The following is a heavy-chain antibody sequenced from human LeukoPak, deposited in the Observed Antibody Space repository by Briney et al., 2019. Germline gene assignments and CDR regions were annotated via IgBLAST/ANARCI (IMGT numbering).Heavy chain of an antibody. CDR2: IYYSGST. CDR3: ARRSTNYYDSSGYYP. D-gene: IGHD3-22*01. J-gene: IGHJ5*02. CDR1: GGSISSYH. Sequence: SETLSLTCTDSGGSISSYHWSWIRQPPGKGLEWIGYIYYSGSTKYNPSLKSRVTISVDTSKNQFSLKLSSVTAADTAVYYCARRSTNYYDSSGYYPWGQGTLVTVSS. V-gene: IGHV4-59*08.